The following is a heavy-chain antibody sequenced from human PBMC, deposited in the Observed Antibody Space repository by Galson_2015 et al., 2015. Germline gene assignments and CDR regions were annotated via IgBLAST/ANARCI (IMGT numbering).Heavy chain of an antibody. J-gene: IGHJ4*02. CDR2: ISSSGSTI. CDR3: ASGRGDDFWSGYYPPLVY. D-gene: IGHD3-3*01. V-gene: IGHV3-11*01. CDR1: GFTFSDYY. Sequence: SLRLSCAASGFTFSDYYMSWIRQAPGKGLEWVSYISSSGSTIYYADSVKGRFTISRDNAKNSLYLQMNSLRAEDTAVYYCASGRGDDFWSGYYPPLVYWGQGTLVTVSS.